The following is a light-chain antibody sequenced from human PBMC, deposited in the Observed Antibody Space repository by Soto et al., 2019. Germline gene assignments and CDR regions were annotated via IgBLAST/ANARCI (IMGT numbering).Light chain of an antibody. CDR2: DNN. V-gene: IGLV1-51*01. J-gene: IGLJ3*02. CDR1: GSNVGHNY. Sequence: QSVLTQPPSVSAAPGQWVTISCSGSGSNVGHNYVSWYQQFPGTAPRLLIYDNNKRPSGIPDRFSGSKSGTSATLDIAGLQTGDEADYYCGTWDNSLSDMLFGGGTKLPS. CDR3: GTWDNSLSDML.